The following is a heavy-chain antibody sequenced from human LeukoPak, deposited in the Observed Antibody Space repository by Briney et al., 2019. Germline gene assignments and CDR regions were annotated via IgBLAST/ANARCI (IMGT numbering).Heavy chain of an antibody. J-gene: IGHJ6*02. CDR2: IKQDGNEK. D-gene: IGHD3-10*01. Sequence: PGGSLRLSCAASGFTFSSYWMSWVRQAPGKGLEWVANIKQDGNEKYYVDSVKGRFTISRDNAKNSLYLQMNSLRAEDTAVYYCARVLLWFGEVSDGMDVWGQGTTVTVSS. CDR3: ARVLLWFGEVSDGMDV. CDR1: GFTFSSYW. V-gene: IGHV3-7*01.